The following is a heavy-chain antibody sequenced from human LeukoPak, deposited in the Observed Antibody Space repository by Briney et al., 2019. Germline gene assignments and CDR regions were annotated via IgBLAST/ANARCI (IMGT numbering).Heavy chain of an antibody. V-gene: IGHV3-23*01. Sequence: GGSLRLSCAASGFTFSSYAMSWVRQAPGKGLEWVSAISGSGGSTHYADSVKGRFTISRDNSKNTLYLQMNSLRAEDTAVYYCAKRREGYYYGMDVWGQGTTVTVSS. CDR3: AKRREGYYYGMDV. J-gene: IGHJ6*02. CDR2: ISGSGGST. CDR1: GFTFSSYA. D-gene: IGHD1-26*01.